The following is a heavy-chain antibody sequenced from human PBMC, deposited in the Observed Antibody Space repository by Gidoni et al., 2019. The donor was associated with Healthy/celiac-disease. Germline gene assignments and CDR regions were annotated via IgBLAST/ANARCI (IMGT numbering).Heavy chain of an antibody. CDR3: ARDSGTAMVTYYFDY. CDR2: ISYDGSNK. J-gene: IGHJ4*02. D-gene: IGHD5-18*01. V-gene: IGHV3-30*04. CDR1: GFTFSSYA. Sequence: QVQLVESGGGVVQPGRSLRLSCAASGFTFSSYAMPWVRQAPGKGLEWVAVISYDGSNKYYADSVKGRFTIARDNSKNTLYLQMNSLRAEDTAVYYCARDSGTAMVTYYFDYWGQGTLVTVSS.